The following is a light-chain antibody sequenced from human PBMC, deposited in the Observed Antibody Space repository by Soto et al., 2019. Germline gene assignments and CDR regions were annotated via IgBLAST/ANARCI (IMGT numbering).Light chain of an antibody. CDR1: QTISSSF. V-gene: IGKV3-20*01. CDR3: HQFGSSPLDT. J-gene: IGKJ3*01. Sequence: DIVLTQSPGTLSLSPGERATLSCRASQTISSSFLAWYQQKPGQAPRLLIYRASRRAPGIPDRCSGSGSWTEFTLPISRLEPEDFAVYYCHQFGSSPLDTFGPGTKVEIK. CDR2: RAS.